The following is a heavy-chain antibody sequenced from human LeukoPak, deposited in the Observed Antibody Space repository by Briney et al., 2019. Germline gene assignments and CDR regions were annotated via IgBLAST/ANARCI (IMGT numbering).Heavy chain of an antibody. CDR1: GDSIDSYY. CDR3: ARLPRYGGYDHFDY. V-gene: IGHV4-59*12. J-gene: IGHJ4*02. D-gene: IGHD5-12*01. CDR2: IYYRGTT. Sequence: SETLSLTCTVSGDSIDSYYWSWIRQPPGKGLEWIGYIYYRGTTSFNPFLKSRVTISVDTSKNQFSLKLNSVTAADTAVYYCARLPRYGGYDHFDYWGQGILVIVSS.